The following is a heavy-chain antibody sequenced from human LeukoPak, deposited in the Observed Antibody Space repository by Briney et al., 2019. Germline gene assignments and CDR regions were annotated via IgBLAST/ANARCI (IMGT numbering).Heavy chain of an antibody. J-gene: IGHJ2*01. CDR1: GFPFSSYW. CDR3: ARDSAYFDL. D-gene: IGHD2-15*01. V-gene: IGHV3-7*04. CDR2: IKQDGNAE. Sequence: PGGSLRLSCTASGFPFSSYWMAWVRQAPGKGLEWVANIKQDGNAENYLDSVKGRFTIYKDNAKNSLYLQMNSLRAEDSAVYYCARDSAYFDLWGPGTLVTVSS.